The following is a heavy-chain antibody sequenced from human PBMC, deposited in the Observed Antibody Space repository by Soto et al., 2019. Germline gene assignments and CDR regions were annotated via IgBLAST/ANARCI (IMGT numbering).Heavy chain of an antibody. Sequence: GASVKVSCKASGGTFSSYAISWVRQAPGQGLEWMGGIIPIFGTANYAQKFQGRVTITADESTSTAYMELSSLRSEDTAVYYCARSIVVVPAAIYYYGMDVWGQGTTVTVSS. CDR1: GGTFSSYA. D-gene: IGHD2-2*01. CDR2: IIPIFGTA. CDR3: ARSIVVVPAAIYYYGMDV. V-gene: IGHV1-69*13. J-gene: IGHJ6*02.